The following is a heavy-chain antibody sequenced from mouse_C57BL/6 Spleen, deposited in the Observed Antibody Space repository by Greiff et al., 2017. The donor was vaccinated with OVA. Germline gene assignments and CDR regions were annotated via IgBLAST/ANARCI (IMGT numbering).Heavy chain of an antibody. Sequence: VQLQQSGPELVKPGASVKISCKASGYTFTDYYMNWVKQSHGKSLEWIGDINPNNGGTSYNQKFKGKATLTVDKSSSTAYMELRSLTSEDSAVYYCARSGSNHFDYWGQGTTLTVSS. D-gene: IGHD2-5*01. V-gene: IGHV1-26*01. J-gene: IGHJ2*01. CDR2: INPNNGGT. CDR1: GYTFTDYY. CDR3: ARSGSNHFDY.